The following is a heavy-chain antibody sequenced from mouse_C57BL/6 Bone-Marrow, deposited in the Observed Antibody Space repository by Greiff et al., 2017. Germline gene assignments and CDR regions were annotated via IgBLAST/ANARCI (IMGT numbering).Heavy chain of an antibody. CDR3: AREETAFAY. J-gene: IGHJ3*01. CDR1: GFTFSSYA. Sequence: EVMLVESGGGLVKPGGSLKLSCAASGFTFSSYAMSGVRQTPEKRLEWVATISDGGSYTYYPDNVKGRFTISRDNAKNNLYLQMSHLKSEDTAMDYCAREETAFAYWGQGTLVTVSA. CDR2: ISDGGSYT. V-gene: IGHV5-4*01.